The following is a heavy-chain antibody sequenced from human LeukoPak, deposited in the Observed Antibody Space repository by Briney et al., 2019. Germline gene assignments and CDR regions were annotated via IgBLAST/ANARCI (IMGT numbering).Heavy chain of an antibody. CDR1: GYTFTGYY. CDR2: IIPILGIA. J-gene: IGHJ6*02. D-gene: IGHD3-10*01. CDR3: ARAMVRGVITPGTYYYYGMDV. V-gene: IGHV1-69*02. Sequence: ASVKVSCKASGYTFTGYYMHWVRQAPGQGLEWMGRIIPILGIANYAQKFQGRVTITADKSTSTAYMELSSLRSEDTAVYYCARAMVRGVITPGTYYYYGMDVWGQGTTVTVSS.